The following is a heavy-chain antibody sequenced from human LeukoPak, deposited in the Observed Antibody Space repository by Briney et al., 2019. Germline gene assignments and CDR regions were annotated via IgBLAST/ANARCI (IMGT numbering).Heavy chain of an antibody. J-gene: IGHJ4*02. D-gene: IGHD7-27*01. V-gene: IGHV3-23*01. CDR3: AKDTGYYFDY. CDR2: IHGSGETT. CDR1: ALRFSSFA. Sequence: GGSLRLSCAASALRFSSFAMTWVRQVPGKGLEWVSGIHGSGETTYYADSVKGRFTISRDNSREMLYLQMNSLRVEDTAVYYCAKDTGYYFDYWGQGTLVTVSS.